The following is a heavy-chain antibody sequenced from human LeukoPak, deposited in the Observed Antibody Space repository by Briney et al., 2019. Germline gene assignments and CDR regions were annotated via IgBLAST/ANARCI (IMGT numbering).Heavy chain of an antibody. Sequence: PSETLSLTCTVSGDSISNYYWSWIRQPPGKGLEWIGYIYYSGSTNYNPSLKSRVTMSVDTSKNQFSLKLSSVTAADTAVYYCARDGYSSGWYVAYFDYWGQGTLVTVSS. J-gene: IGHJ4*02. V-gene: IGHV4-59*12. CDR2: IYYSGST. CDR1: GDSISNYY. CDR3: ARDGYSSGWYVAYFDY. D-gene: IGHD6-19*01.